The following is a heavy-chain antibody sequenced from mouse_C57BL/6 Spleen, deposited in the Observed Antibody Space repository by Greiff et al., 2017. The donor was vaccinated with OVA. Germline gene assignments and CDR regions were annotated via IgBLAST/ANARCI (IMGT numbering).Heavy chain of an antibody. CDR1: GYAFSSYW. J-gene: IGHJ2*01. V-gene: IGHV1-80*01. CDR3: AMINYYGSTY. D-gene: IGHD1-1*01. Sequence: QVQLKESGAELVKPGASVKISCKASGYAFSSYWMNWVKQRPGKGLEWIGQIYPGDGDTNYNGKFKGKATLTADKSSSTAYMQLSSLTSEDSAVYFCAMINYYGSTYWGQGTTLTVSS. CDR2: IYPGDGDT.